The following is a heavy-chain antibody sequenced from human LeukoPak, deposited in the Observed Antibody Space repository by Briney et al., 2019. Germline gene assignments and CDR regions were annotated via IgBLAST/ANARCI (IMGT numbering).Heavy chain of an antibody. CDR1: GFTFSSYA. Sequence: GGSLRLSCAASGFTFSSYAMHWVRQAPGKGLEWVAVISYDGSNKYYADSVKGRFTISRDNSKKTLYLQMNSLRAEDTAVYYCARGDCSSTSCQDFDYWGQGTLVTVSS. J-gene: IGHJ4*02. CDR2: ISYDGSNK. D-gene: IGHD2-2*01. CDR3: ARGDCSSTSCQDFDY. V-gene: IGHV3-30*04.